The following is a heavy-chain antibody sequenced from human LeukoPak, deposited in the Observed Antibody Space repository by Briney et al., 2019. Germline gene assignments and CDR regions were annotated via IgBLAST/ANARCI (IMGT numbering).Heavy chain of an antibody. CDR1: GFTFSSYA. V-gene: IGHV3-30-3*01. D-gene: IGHD3-3*01. CDR2: ISYDGSNK. CDR3: ARGVRFLEWLPPSY. J-gene: IGHJ4*02. Sequence: GGSLRLSCAASGFTFSSYAMHWVRQAPGKGLEWVAVISYDGSNKYYADSVKGRFTISRDNSKNTLYLQMNSLRAEDTAVYYCARGVRFLEWLPPSYWGQGTLVTVSS.